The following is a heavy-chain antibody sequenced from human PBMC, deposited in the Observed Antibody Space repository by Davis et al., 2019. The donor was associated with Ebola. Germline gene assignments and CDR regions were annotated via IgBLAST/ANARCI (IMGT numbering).Heavy chain of an antibody. CDR3: AKDVYSRNWAYFDS. D-gene: IGHD1-26*01. CDR2: ISANSDYT. Sequence: GGSLRLSCEAFGFTFSNYAMSWVRQAPGKGLDWVSTISANSDYTYYADSVKGRFTISRDNSRKILYLQMNSLRAEDTAVYYCAKDVYSRNWAYFDSWGQGALVTVSS. V-gene: IGHV3-23*01. J-gene: IGHJ4*02. CDR1: GFTFSNYA.